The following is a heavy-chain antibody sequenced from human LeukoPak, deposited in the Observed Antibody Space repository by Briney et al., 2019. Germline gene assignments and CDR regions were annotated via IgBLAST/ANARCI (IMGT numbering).Heavy chain of an antibody. Sequence: PGGSLRLSCAASGFTFSNYGMHWVRQAPGKGLEWVAFIRYDGSNKYYADSVKGRFTISRDNSKNTLYLQMNSLRAEDTAVYYCAKDLWRSYYYMDVWGKGTTVTISS. V-gene: IGHV3-30*02. CDR3: AKDLWRSYYYMDV. D-gene: IGHD2-21*01. CDR2: IRYDGSNK. J-gene: IGHJ6*03. CDR1: GFTFSNYG.